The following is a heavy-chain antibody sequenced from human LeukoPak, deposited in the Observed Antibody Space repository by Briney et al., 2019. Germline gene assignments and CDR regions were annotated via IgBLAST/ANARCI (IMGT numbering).Heavy chain of an antibody. V-gene: IGHV3-48*01. D-gene: IGHD2-21*01. CDR1: GFTFSSYS. CDR2: ISSSSSTI. J-gene: IGHJ6*03. Sequence: GGSLRLSCAASGFTFSSYSMNWVRQAPGKGLKWVSYISSSSSTIYYADSVKGRFTISRDNAKNSLYLQMNSLRAEDTAVYYCARVVKPGDYMDVWGKGTTVTVSS. CDR3: ARVVKPGDYMDV.